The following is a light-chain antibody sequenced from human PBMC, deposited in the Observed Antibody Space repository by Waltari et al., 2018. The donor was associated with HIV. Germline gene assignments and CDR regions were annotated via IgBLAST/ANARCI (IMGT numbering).Light chain of an antibody. Sequence: DIQMTQSPSSLSASVGDRVTITCRASQDIGNALDWYQQKSGKAPKRLIYDASSLQSGVPSRFSGSGSGTEFTLTIYNLQPEDFATYYCLQHKTYLGTFGPGTKVDIQ. CDR3: LQHKTYLGT. CDR2: DAS. J-gene: IGKJ3*01. V-gene: IGKV1-17*02. CDR1: QDIGNA.